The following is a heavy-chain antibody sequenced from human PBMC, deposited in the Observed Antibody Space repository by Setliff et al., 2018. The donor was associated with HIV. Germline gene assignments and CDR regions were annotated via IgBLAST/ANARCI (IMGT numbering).Heavy chain of an antibody. J-gene: IGHJ5*02. CDR3: AGSIVLVTAAPLT. CDR2: IYTSWNT. CDR1: GGSISTYF. Sequence: SETLSLTCTVSGGSISTYFWTWIRQPPGKGLEWIEYIYTSWNTNYNPSLKSRVTISVDPSTNQFSLKLSSVTAADTAVYYCAGSIVLVTAAPLTWGPVTLVTVAS. D-gene: IGHD2-21*02. V-gene: IGHV4-4*08.